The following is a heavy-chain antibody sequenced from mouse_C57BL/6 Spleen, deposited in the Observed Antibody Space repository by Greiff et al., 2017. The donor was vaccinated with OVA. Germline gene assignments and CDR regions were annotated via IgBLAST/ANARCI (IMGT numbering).Heavy chain of an antibody. CDR1: GYTFTDYE. D-gene: IGHD3-2*02. Sequence: VQLQQSGAELVRPGASVTLSCKASGYTFTDYEMHWVKQTPVHGLEWIGAIDPETGGTAYNQKFKGKAIVTADKSSSTAYMELRSLTSEDSAVYYCSSRAAQSSPSDYWGQGTPVTVSS. J-gene: IGHJ2*01. CDR3: SSRAAQSSPSDY. V-gene: IGHV1-15*01. CDR2: IDPETGGT.